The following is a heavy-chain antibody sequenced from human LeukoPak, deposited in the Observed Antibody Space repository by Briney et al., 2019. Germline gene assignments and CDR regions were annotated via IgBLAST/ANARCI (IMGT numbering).Heavy chain of an antibody. D-gene: IGHD5-18*01. CDR2: IYSGGST. Sequence: PGGSLRLSCAASGFTVSSNYMSWVRQAQGKGLEWVSVIYSGGSTDYADSVKGRFTISRDNSKNTLYLQMNSLRAEDTAVYYCANGYSYGFFDPWGQGTLVTVSS. J-gene: IGHJ5*02. CDR3: ANGYSYGFFDP. CDR1: GFTVSSNY. V-gene: IGHV3-53*01.